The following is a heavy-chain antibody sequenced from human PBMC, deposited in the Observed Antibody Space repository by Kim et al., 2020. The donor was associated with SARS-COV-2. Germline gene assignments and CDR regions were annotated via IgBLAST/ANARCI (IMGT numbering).Heavy chain of an antibody. CDR2: ITKSSTTI. CDR3: VRDRMGGAFDI. J-gene: IGHJ3*02. CDR1: GFTFSAYD. V-gene: IGHV3-48*02. Sequence: GGSLRLSCATSGFTFSAYDMNWVRRAPGKGLEGLSFITKSSTTIYYANSVRGRFTISRDNAKNSLYLQMNSLRDEDTALYYCVRDRMGGAFDIWGQGTMVTVSS. D-gene: IGHD3-16*01.